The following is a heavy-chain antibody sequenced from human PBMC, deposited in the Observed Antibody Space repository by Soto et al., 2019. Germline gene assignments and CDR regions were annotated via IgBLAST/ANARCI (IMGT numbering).Heavy chain of an antibody. D-gene: IGHD2-2*01. Sequence: SGPTLVKPTQTLTLTCTFSGFSLSTSGVGVGWIRQPPGKALEWLALIYWDDDKRYSPSLRNRLTITKDTSKNQVVLTMTNMDPVDTATYYCAHRLGVPANRRYNWFDPWGQGTLVTVSS. CDR1: GFSLSTSGVG. CDR3: AHRLGVPANRRYNWFDP. J-gene: IGHJ5*02. V-gene: IGHV2-5*02. CDR2: IYWDDDK.